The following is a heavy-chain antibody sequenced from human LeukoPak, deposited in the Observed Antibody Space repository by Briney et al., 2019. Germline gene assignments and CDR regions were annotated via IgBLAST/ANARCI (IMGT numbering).Heavy chain of an antibody. D-gene: IGHD5-18*01. CDR2: IIPIFGTA. V-gene: IGHV1-69*06. J-gene: IGHJ6*03. Sequence: ASVTVSCKASGDSFSSDAITWVRQAPGQGVEGLGRIIPIFGTANYPQKFQGRVTITADRLSSRAYIEMTNLTSDDTAVYFCAKQGAARQDYYMDVWGNGTTVSVS. CDR1: GDSFSSDA. CDR3: AKQGAARQDYYMDV.